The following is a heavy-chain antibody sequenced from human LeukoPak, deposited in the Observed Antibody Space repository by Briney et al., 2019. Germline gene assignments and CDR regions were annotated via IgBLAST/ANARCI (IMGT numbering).Heavy chain of an antibody. CDR2: IYYSGST. Sequence: SETLSLTCTVSGGSISSYYWSWIRQPPGKGLEWIGYIYYSGSTNYNPSLKSRVTISVDTSKNQFSLKLSSVTAADTAVYYCAASWGQQLVPHYFDYWGQGTLVTVSS. CDR3: AASWGQQLVPHYFDY. J-gene: IGHJ4*02. D-gene: IGHD6-13*01. CDR1: GGSISSYY. V-gene: IGHV4-59*01.